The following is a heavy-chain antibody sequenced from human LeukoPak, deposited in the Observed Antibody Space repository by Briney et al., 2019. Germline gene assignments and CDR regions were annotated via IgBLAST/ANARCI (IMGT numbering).Heavy chain of an antibody. V-gene: IGHV3-64*01. CDR1: GFTFSSYA. Sequence: GGSLRLSCAASGFTFSSYAMHWVRQAPGKGLEYVSAISSNGGSTYYANSLKGRFTISRDNSKNTLYLQMGSLRAEDMAVYYCARSSHYADFYFDYWGQGTLVTVPS. J-gene: IGHJ4*02. D-gene: IGHD4-17*01. CDR2: ISSNGGST. CDR3: ARSSHYADFYFDY.